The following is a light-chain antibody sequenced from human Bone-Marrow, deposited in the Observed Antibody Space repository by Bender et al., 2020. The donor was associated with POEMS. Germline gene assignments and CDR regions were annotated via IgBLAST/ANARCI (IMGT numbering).Light chain of an antibody. V-gene: IGLV2-14*03. Sequence: QSALTQPASVSGSPGQSITISCTGTRSDVGGYKYVSWYQQHPGKAPKLMIFDVSNRPSGVSNRFSGSKSGNTASLTISVLQAEDEADYYCCSYAGGSSFVFGGGTKLTVL. CDR1: RSDVGGYKY. CDR3: CSYAGGSSFV. CDR2: DVS. J-gene: IGLJ3*02.